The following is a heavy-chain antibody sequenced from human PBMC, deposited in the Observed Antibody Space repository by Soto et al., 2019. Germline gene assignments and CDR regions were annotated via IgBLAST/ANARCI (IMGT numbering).Heavy chain of an antibody. Sequence: GGSLRLSCAASGFTFSSYWMSWVRQAPGKGLEWVANIKQDGSEKYYVDSVKGRFTISRDNAKSSLYLQMNSLRAEDTAVYYCARVGCTNGVCYTNYFDYWGQGTLVTVSS. CDR1: GFTFSSYW. CDR3: ARVGCTNGVCYTNYFDY. V-gene: IGHV3-7*01. D-gene: IGHD2-8*01. J-gene: IGHJ4*02. CDR2: IKQDGSEK.